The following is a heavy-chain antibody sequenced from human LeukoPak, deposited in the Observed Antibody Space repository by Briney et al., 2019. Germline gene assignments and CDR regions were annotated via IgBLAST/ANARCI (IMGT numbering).Heavy chain of an antibody. D-gene: IGHD1-26*01. CDR1: GFXFSSFW. V-gene: IGHV3-7*04. CDR3: ATELGGGYSY. CDR2: IKEDGSEK. J-gene: IGHJ4*02. Sequence: GGSLRLSCAASGFXFSSFWMSWVRQAPGKGLEWVANIKEDGSEKYHVDSVKGRFTISRDNAKSSLYLQVNSLRAEDTAVYYCATELGGGYSYWGQGTLVTVSS.